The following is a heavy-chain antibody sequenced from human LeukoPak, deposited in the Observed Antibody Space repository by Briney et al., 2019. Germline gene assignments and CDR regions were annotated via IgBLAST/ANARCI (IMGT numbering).Heavy chain of an antibody. CDR2: INHSGST. CDR1: GGSISSYY. CDR3: ARRDNVPRRLGYCSSTSCYGAAFDI. Sequence: PSETLSLTCTVSGGSISSYYWSWIRQPAGKGLEWIGEINHSGSTNYNPSLKSRVTISVDTSKNQFSLKLSSVTAADTAVYYCARRDNVPRRLGYCSSTSCYGAAFDIWGQGTMVTVSS. D-gene: IGHD2-2*01. V-gene: IGHV4-34*01. J-gene: IGHJ3*02.